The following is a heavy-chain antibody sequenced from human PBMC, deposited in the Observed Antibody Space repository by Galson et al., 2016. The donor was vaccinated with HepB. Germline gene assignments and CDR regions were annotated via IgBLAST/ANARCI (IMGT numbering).Heavy chain of an antibody. J-gene: IGHJ4*02. Sequence: QSGAEVKKPGESLRISCKGSGYSFTSYWISWVRQMPGKGLEWMGRIDPTDSYTNYSPSFQGHVTISADKSTSTAYLQWSSLKASDTAMYYCARRGSGYDFDYYFDYWGQGTLVTVSS. D-gene: IGHD5-12*01. CDR2: IDPTDSYT. CDR3: ARRGSGYDFDYYFDY. V-gene: IGHV5-10-1*01. CDR1: GYSFTSYW.